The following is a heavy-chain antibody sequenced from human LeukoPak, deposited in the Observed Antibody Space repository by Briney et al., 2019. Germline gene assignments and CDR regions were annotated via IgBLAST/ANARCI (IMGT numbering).Heavy chain of an antibody. V-gene: IGHV3-9*01. Sequence: GRSLRLSCAASGFTFDDYAMHWVRQAPGKGLEWVSGISWNRGSIGYADSVKGRFTISRDNSKNTLDLQMNSLRVEDTAVYFCAKDKDTPATAQPQRGYFESWGQGTLVTVSS. CDR3: AKDKDTPATAQPQRGYFES. D-gene: IGHD2-15*01. J-gene: IGHJ4*02. CDR1: GFTFDDYA. CDR2: ISWNRGSI.